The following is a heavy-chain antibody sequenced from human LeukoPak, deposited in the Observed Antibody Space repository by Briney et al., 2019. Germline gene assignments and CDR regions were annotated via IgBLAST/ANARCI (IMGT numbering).Heavy chain of an antibody. V-gene: IGHV4-59*10. J-gene: IGHJ4*02. CDR2: IYTSGNT. D-gene: IGHD6-19*01. CDR3: ARVFSVAGTFDY. CDR1: GGSFSSYY. Sequence: SETLSLTCAVYGGSFSSYYWGWIRQPAGKGLEWIGRIYTSGNTYYNPSLKSRVTMSVDTSKNQFSLNLSSVTAADTAVYYCARVFSVAGTFDYWGQGTLVTVSS.